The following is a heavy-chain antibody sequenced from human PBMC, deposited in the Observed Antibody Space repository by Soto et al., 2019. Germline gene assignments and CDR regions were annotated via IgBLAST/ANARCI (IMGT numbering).Heavy chain of an antibody. CDR3: AADSESGLDY. Sequence: QIQLVQSGPEVKKPGTSVKVSCKASGFTLTHSAVQWLRQARGQRLEWIGWIVVGSGNTIYTQKFQERVTFITDMTTSTAYMELSSLRSEDKAVYYCAADSESGLDYWGQGTLVTVSS. CDR2: IVVGSGNT. CDR1: GFTLTHSA. V-gene: IGHV1-58*01. D-gene: IGHD3-10*01. J-gene: IGHJ4*02.